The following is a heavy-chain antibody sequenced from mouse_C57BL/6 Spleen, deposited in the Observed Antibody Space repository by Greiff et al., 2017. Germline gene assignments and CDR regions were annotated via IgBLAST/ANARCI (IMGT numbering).Heavy chain of an antibody. D-gene: IGHD1-1*01. CDR2: ISDGGSYT. J-gene: IGHJ4*01. V-gene: IGHV5-4*01. CDR1: GFTFSSYA. CDR3: ARDFYYGSSYYAMDY. Sequence: EVTLVESGGGLVKPGGSLKLSCAASGFTFSSYAMSWVRQTPEKRLEWVATISDGGSYTYYPDNVKGRFTISRDNAKNNLYLQMSHLKSEDTAMYYCARDFYYGSSYYAMDYWGQGTSVTVSS.